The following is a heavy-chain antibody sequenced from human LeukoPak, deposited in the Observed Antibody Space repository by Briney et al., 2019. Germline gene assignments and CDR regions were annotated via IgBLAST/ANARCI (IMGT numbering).Heavy chain of an antibody. V-gene: IGHV3-66*03. J-gene: IGHJ4*02. CDR3: VKDLTTVTTQGDY. CDR1: GFTVSSNS. D-gene: IGHD4-17*01. Sequence: QAGGSLRLSCTVSGFTVSSNSMSWVRQAPGKGLEWVSFIYSDNTHYSDSVKGRFTISRDNSKNTLYLQMNSLRADDTALCYCVKDLTTVTTQGDYWGQGTLATVSS. CDR2: IYSDNT.